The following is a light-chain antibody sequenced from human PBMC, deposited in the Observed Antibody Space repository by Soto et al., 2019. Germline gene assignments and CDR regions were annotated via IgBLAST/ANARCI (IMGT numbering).Light chain of an antibody. CDR3: QQRSNWWT. CDR2: DAS. J-gene: IGKJ1*01. V-gene: IGKV3-11*01. Sequence: EVVLTQSPATLSLSPGERATLSCRASQSISNYLAWYQQKPGQAPRLLIYDASNRATGIPARFSGSGSGTDFTLTISSLEPEDFAVYYCQQRSNWWTFGQGTKVEIK. CDR1: QSISNY.